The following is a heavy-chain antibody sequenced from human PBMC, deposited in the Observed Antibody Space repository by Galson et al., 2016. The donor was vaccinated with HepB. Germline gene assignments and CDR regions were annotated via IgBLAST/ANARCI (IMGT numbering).Heavy chain of an antibody. CDR2: INAVNGDT. CDR1: GYTFTNYA. CDR3: ARGDSSGWYSGRSFDY. Sequence: SVKVSCKADGYTFTNYAMHWVRQAPGQRLEWMGWINAVNGDTKYSQNFQGRATIARDTSASTAHMELSSLRSEDTAVYYCARGDSSGWYSGRSFDYWGQGTLVTVSS. V-gene: IGHV1-3*01. D-gene: IGHD6-13*01. J-gene: IGHJ4*02.